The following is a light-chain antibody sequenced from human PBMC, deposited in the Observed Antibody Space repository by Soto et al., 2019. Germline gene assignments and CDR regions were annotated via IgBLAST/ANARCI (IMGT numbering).Light chain of an antibody. V-gene: IGKV3-11*01. CDR3: QQRSNWPLT. CDR2: DAT. CDR1: PSVINF. J-gene: IGKJ4*01. Sequence: EIVLTQSPATLSVSPGERATLSCRASPSVINFLAWYQHKPGQVPRLLIFDATYRATGVPARFSGSGSGTDFTLTISSLEPEDFAAYYCQQRSNWPLTFGGGTKVEIK.